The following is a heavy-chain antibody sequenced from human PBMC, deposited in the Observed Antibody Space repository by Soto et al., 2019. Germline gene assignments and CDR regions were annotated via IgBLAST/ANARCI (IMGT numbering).Heavy chain of an antibody. CDR2: ISAYNGNT. V-gene: IGHV1-18*01. D-gene: IGHD2-15*01. J-gene: IGHJ6*03. CDR1: GYTFTSYG. CDR3: ARSVVVVVAATDPYYYYYMDV. Sequence: VKVSCKASGYTFTSYGISWVRQAPGQGLEWMGWISAYNGNTNYAQKLQGRVTMTTDTSTSTAYMELRSLRSDDTAVYYCARSVVVVVAATDPYYYYYMDVWGKGTTVTVSS.